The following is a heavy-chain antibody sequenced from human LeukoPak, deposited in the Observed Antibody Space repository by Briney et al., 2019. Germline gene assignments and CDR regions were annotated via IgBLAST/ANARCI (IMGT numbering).Heavy chain of an antibody. CDR1: GGSISNYY. CDR3: ARGFGSATSDGFDI. J-gene: IGHJ3*02. Sequence: SETLSLTCTVSGGSISNYYWSWIRQAAGKGLEWIGRIYSSGNTNYNPSPKSRVTMSLVTSKNQFSLKLQSVTAADTAVYYCARGFGSATSDGFDIWGQGTMVTVSS. V-gene: IGHV4-4*07. CDR2: IYSSGNT. D-gene: IGHD3-10*01.